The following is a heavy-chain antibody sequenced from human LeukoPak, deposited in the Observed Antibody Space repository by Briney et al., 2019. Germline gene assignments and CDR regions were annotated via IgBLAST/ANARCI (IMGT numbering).Heavy chain of an antibody. V-gene: IGHV4-38-2*02. CDR3: ARYYLHIAVPGAFDI. Sequence: SETLSLTCTVSGYSISSGYYWGWIRQPPGKGLEWIGSIYHSGSTYYNPSLKSRVTISVDTSKNQFSLKLSSVTAADTAVYYCARYYLHIAVPGAFDIWGQGTMVTVSS. CDR1: GYSISSGYY. J-gene: IGHJ3*02. CDR2: IYHSGST. D-gene: IGHD3-16*01.